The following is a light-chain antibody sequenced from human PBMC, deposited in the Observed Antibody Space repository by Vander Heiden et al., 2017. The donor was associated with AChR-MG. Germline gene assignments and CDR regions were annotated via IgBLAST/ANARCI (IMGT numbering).Light chain of an antibody. V-gene: IGLV2-11*01. CDR2: DVN. J-gene: IGLJ2*01. CDR3: CSYAGSYPLV. CDR1: SSDVGGYNS. Sequence: SALTQPRSVSGSPGQSVTVSCTGTSSDVGGYNSVAWYQQHPGKAPKLVIYDVNKRPSGVPHRFSGSKSGNTASLSISGLQADDEADYYCCSYAGSYPLVFGGGTKVTVL.